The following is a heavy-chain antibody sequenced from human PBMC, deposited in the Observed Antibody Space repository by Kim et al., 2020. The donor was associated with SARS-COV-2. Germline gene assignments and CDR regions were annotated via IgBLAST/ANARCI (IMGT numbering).Heavy chain of an antibody. CDR1: GFTFSDYY. V-gene: IGHV3-11*06. CDR2: ISSSSSYT. Sequence: GGSLRLSCAASGFTFSDYYMSWIRQAPGKGLEWVSYISSSSSYTNYADSVKGRFTISRDNAKNSLYLQMNSLRAEDTAVYYCAVDYSNYQDYWGQGTLVTVSS. D-gene: IGHD4-4*01. J-gene: IGHJ4*02. CDR3: AVDYSNYQDY.